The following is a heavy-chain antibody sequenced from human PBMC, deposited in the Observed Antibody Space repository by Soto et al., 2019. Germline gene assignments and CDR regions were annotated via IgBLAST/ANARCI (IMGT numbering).Heavy chain of an antibody. D-gene: IGHD3-22*01. J-gene: IGHJ2*01. V-gene: IGHV4-59*08. Sequence: QVQLQESGPGLVKPSETLSLTCTVSGDSISSHYWSWIRQPPGKGLEWIGYIYYSGTTNYNPSLKRRVTISVDTSKNQFSLRLSSVTAADTAVYYCARLIVGSGYNYWYFDLWGRGTLVTVSS. CDR2: IYYSGTT. CDR3: ARLIVGSGYNYWYFDL. CDR1: GDSISSHY.